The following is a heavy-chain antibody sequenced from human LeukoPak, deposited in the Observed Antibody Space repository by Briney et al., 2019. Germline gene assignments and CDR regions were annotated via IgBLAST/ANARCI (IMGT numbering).Heavy chain of an antibody. CDR3: ARGGPAASTLFYYYYVMDV. CDR2: INPNSGST. D-gene: IGHD2-2*01. Sequence: ASVTVSCKASGYTFTSYYMHWGRQDPAQGLEWMGIINPNSGSTSNAQKFQGRLTMTRDTSTSTVYMELSSLRSEDTAVYYCARGGPAASTLFYYYYVMDVWGQGTTITVSS. J-gene: IGHJ6*01. V-gene: IGHV1-46*01. CDR1: GYTFTSYY.